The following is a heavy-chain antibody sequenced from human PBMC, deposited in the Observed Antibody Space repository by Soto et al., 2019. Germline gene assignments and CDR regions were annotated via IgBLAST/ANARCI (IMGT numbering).Heavy chain of an antibody. V-gene: IGHV1-18*01. D-gene: IGHD6-13*01. CDR3: DRERGQSNSCWAYYYYAMDV. J-gene: IGHJ6*02. CDR2: ISTYNGNT. CDR1: GYIFTNYG. Sequence: ASVKVSCKASGYIFTNYGITWVRQAPGQGPEWMGRISTYNGNTNYAQKLQGRVTMTTDTSTSTAYMELRSLRSDDTAVYYCDRERGQSNSCWAYYYYAMDVWGQGTTVTVSS.